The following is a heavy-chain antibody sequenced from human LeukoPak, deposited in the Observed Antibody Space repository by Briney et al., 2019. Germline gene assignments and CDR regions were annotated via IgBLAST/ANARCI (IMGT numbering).Heavy chain of an antibody. CDR2: IYHSGST. V-gene: IGHV4-59*12. Sequence: SETPSLTCTVSGGSISSYYWSWIRQPPGKGLEWIGYIYHSGSTYYNPSLKSRVTISVDRSKNQFSLKLSSVTAADTAVYYCARDPFRQQLSYWGQGTLVTVSS. D-gene: IGHD6-13*01. CDR1: GGSISSYY. J-gene: IGHJ4*02. CDR3: ARDPFRQQLSY.